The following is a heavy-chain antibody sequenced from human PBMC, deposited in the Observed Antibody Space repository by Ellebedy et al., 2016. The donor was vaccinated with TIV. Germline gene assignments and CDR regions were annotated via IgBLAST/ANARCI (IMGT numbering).Heavy chain of an antibody. V-gene: IGHV1-18*01. CDR3: ARGDYFDS. J-gene: IGHJ4*02. CDR1: GYTFTNYG. Sequence: AASVKVSCKASGYTFTNYGISWVRQAPGQGLEWMGWISASGNTIYSPKLQGRVTMTTDTSTSTAYMELRSLTSDDSAVYSCARGDYFDSWGQGTLVTVSS. CDR2: ISASGNT.